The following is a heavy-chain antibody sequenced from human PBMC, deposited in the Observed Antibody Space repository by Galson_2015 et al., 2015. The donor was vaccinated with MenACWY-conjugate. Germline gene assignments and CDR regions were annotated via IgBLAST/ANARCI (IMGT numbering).Heavy chain of an antibody. Sequence: SLRLSCAASGFTFSSYSMNWVRQAPGKGLEWVSIICSGSTTKYADSVKGRFTISGDNSKSTVYLQMNSLRVEDTAMYYCARSGVGYGERWLDPWGQGTLVTVSS. D-gene: IGHD3-3*01. CDR3: ARSGVGYGERWLDP. CDR2: ICSGSTT. J-gene: IGHJ5*02. V-gene: IGHV3-53*01. CDR1: GFTFSSYS.